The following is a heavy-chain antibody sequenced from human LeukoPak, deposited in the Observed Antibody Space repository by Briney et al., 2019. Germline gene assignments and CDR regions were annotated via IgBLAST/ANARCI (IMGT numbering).Heavy chain of an antibody. Sequence: ASVTVSCKASGYTFTGYYMHWVRQAPGQGLEWMGWINPNSGGTNYAQKFQGRVTMTRDTSISTAYMELSRLRSDDTAVYYCARAGGIWGYSSGWYEYWGQGRLVTVSS. D-gene: IGHD6-19*01. J-gene: IGHJ5*01. CDR3: ARAGGIWGYSSGWYEY. CDR1: GYTFTGYY. V-gene: IGHV1-2*02. CDR2: INPNSGGT.